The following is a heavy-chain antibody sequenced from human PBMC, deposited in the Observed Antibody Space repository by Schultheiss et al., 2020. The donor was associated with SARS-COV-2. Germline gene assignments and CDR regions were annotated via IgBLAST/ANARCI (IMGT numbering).Heavy chain of an antibody. Sequence: GGSLRLSCAVSGFTFSRYAMTWVRQAPGKGLEWVSGISGRGTTMHYADSVKGRFNISRDNVNNKLYLQMDRLTTEDTALYYCAKDRPLHYYEPRYFEYWGQGILVTVSS. CDR3: AKDRPLHYYEPRYFEY. J-gene: IGHJ4*02. V-gene: IGHV3-23*01. D-gene: IGHD3-22*01. CDR2: ISGRGTTM. CDR1: GFTFSRYA.